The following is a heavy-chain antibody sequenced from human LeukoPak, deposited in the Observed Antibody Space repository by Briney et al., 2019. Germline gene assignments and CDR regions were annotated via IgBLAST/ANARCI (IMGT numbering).Heavy chain of an antibody. CDR2: ISAYNGNT. CDR3: ARAVGEVYYYYYYMDV. D-gene: IGHD3-10*01. Sequence: ASVKVSCKASGYTFTSYGISWVRQAPGQGLEWMGWISAYNGNTNYAQKLQGRVTMTRDTSISTAYMELSRLRSDDTAVYYCARAVGEVYYYYYYMDVWGKGTTVTVSS. V-gene: IGHV1-18*01. CDR1: GYTFTSYG. J-gene: IGHJ6*03.